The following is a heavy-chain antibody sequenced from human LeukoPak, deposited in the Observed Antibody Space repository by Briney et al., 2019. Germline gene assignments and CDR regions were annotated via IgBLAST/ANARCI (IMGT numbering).Heavy chain of an antibody. D-gene: IGHD3-22*01. CDR2: IYYSGST. CDR1: GGSISSVGYY. CDR3: ARDRGYYYDSSGSIDY. Sequence: SETLSLTCTVSGGSISSVGYYWRWIRQHPGKGLEWIVYIYYSGSTYYNPSLKSRVTISVDTSKNQFSLKLSSVTAADTAVYYCARDRGYYYDSSGSIDYWGQGTLVTVSS. J-gene: IGHJ4*02. V-gene: IGHV4-31*03.